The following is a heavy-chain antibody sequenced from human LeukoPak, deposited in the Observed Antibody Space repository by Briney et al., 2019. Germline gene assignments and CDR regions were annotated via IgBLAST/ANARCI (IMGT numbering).Heavy chain of an antibody. Sequence: GGSLRLSCAASGFIFSTYWMNWVRQAPGKGLEWVASINQDGSEKYYVDSVKGRFTISRDNAKNSLYVEMNSLRGEDTAVYYCGRGHYGDYAWGQGTLVTVSS. CDR1: GFIFSTYW. V-gene: IGHV3-7*01. D-gene: IGHD4-17*01. CDR3: GRGHYGDYA. J-gene: IGHJ5*02. CDR2: INQDGSEK.